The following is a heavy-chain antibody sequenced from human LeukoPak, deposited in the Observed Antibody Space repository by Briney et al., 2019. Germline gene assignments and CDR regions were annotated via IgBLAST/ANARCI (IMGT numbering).Heavy chain of an antibody. J-gene: IGHJ4*02. CDR3: ARDKIVGATNFDY. CDR2: IKQDGSEK. D-gene: IGHD1-26*01. V-gene: IGHV3-7*01. Sequence: GGSLRLSCAASGFTFSSHWMSWVRQAPGKGLEWVANIKQDGSEKYYVDSVKGRFTISRDNAKNSLYLQMNSLRAEDTAVYYCARDKIVGATNFDYWGQGTLVTVSS. CDR1: GFTFSSHW.